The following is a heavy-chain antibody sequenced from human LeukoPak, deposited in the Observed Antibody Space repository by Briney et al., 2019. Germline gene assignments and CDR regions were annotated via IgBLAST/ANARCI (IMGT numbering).Heavy chain of an antibody. CDR3: ARELVDVSLRYSSSLGGMDV. CDR2: IYYSGST. V-gene: IGHV4-39*07. J-gene: IGHJ6*02. Sequence: PSETLSLTCTVSGGSISSSSYYWGWIRQPPGKGLEWIGSIYYSGSTYYNPSLKSRVTISVDTSKNQFSLKLSSVTAADTAVYYCARELVDVSLRYSSSLGGMDVWGQGTTVTVSS. D-gene: IGHD6-13*01. CDR1: GGSISSSSYY.